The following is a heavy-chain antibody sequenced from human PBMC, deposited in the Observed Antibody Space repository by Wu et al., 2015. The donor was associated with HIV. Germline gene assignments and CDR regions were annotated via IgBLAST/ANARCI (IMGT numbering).Heavy chain of an antibody. D-gene: IGHD2-2*01. V-gene: IGHV1-69*01. CDR1: GGTFSTYA. J-gene: IGHJ6*02. Sequence: QVQLVQSGGAIKKPGSSVKVSCKASGGTFSTYAISWVRLAPGQGLEWMGGIIPIFGTSNYAQKFQGRVTITTDESTSTAYMELTSLRSEDTAVYYCARDLLPTTSWTDSYYYGMDVWGQGTTVTVAS. CDR2: IIPIFGTS. CDR3: ARDLLPTTSWTDSYYYGMDV.